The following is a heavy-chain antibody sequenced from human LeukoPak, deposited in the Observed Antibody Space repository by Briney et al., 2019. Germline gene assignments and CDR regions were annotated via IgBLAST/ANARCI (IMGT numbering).Heavy chain of an antibody. Sequence: TSETLSLTCTVSGGSISSYYWSWIRQPPGRGLEWIGYIYYSGSTNYNPSLKSRVTISVDTSKNQFSLKLSSVTAADTAVYYCARGLRSGPRTNWFDPWGQGTLVTVSS. CDR1: GGSISSYY. V-gene: IGHV4-59*01. CDR2: IYYSGST. J-gene: IGHJ5*02. CDR3: ARGLRSGPRTNWFDP. D-gene: IGHD3-3*01.